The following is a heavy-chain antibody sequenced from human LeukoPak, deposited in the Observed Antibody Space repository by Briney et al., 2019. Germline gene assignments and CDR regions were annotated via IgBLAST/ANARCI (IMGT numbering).Heavy chain of an antibody. D-gene: IGHD3-9*01. V-gene: IGHV3-21*01. Sequence: GGSLRLSCAASGFTFNTFNMNWVRQAPGKGLEWVSSITSGGDYIYYADLVKGRFTTSRDNANNSLALQLNSLRVEDTAVYYCARGHYGVLAASYKWTPDYWGQGTLVTVSS. CDR2: ITSGGDYI. CDR3: ARGHYGVLAASYKWTPDY. CDR1: GFTFNTFN. J-gene: IGHJ4*02.